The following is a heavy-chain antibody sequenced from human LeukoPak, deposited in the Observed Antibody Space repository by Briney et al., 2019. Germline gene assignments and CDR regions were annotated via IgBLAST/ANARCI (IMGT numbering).Heavy chain of an antibody. V-gene: IGHV3-23*05. D-gene: IGHD1-26*01. Sequence: GGSLRLSCAASGFTFSNYVMGWVRQDPGKGLQWVSIINGSGSFTSYADSVKGRLTISRDNSKNTLYLQMNSLRAEDTAVYCCARFQGIGPLFDWGQGTLVTVSS. J-gene: IGHJ4*02. CDR1: GFTFSNYV. CDR3: ARFQGIGPLFD. CDR2: INGSGSFT.